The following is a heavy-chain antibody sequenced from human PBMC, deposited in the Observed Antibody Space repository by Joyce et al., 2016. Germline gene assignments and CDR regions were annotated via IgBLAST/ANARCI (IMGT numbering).Heavy chain of an antibody. J-gene: IGHJ4*02. Sequence: QVQLVESGGGVVQPGRSLRLSCAASGFTFRYFALHWVVQAPGKGLEWVAVMSSDGINKYYADSVKGRFTISRDTSKNTLYLQMNSLRAEDTAVYYCVRDIGITMSEPRYWGQGTLVTVSS. CDR2: MSSDGINK. CDR3: VRDIGITMSEPRY. D-gene: IGHD3-10*02. V-gene: IGHV3-30*04. CDR1: GFTFRYFA.